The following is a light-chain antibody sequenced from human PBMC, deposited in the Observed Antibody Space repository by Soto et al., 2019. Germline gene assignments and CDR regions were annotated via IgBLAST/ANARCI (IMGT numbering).Light chain of an antibody. Sequence: DIQMTQSPSSLSASVGDRVTITCRGSQSISSYLNWYQQKPGKAPKLLSYAASSLQSGVPSRFSGRGSGTDFTLTISSLQTEDYATYYCQQSYNTPYTFGQGTKLEIK. V-gene: IGKV1-39*01. CDR3: QQSYNTPYT. J-gene: IGKJ2*01. CDR2: AAS. CDR1: QSISSY.